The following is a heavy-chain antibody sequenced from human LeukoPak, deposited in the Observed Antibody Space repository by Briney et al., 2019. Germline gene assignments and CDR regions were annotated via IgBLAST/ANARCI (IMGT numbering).Heavy chain of an antibody. CDR3: ARLYYGSGSYYKSDAFDI. CDR1: GGSISSYY. CDR2: IYYSGST. J-gene: IGHJ3*02. D-gene: IGHD3-10*01. V-gene: IGHV4-59*01. Sequence: SETLSLTRTVSGGSISSYYWSWIRQPPGKGLEWIGYIYYSGSTNYNPSLKSRVTISVDTSKNQFSLKLSSVTAADTAVYYCARLYYGSGSYYKSDAFDIWGQGTMVTVSS.